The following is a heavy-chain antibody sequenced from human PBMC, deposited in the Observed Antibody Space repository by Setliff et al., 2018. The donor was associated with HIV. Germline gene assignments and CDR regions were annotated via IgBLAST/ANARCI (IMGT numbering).Heavy chain of an antibody. D-gene: IGHD3-22*01. Sequence: ETLSLTCAVYGGSFSGYYWSWIRQPPGKGLEWIGEINHSGSTIYNPSLESRVTISVDTSKNQFSLRLNSVTAADTAVYYCARGGYSDSSGYYHPFDYWGQGTLVTVSS. CDR1: GGSFSGYY. CDR2: INHSGST. CDR3: ARGGYSDSSGYYHPFDY. V-gene: IGHV4-34*01. J-gene: IGHJ4*02.